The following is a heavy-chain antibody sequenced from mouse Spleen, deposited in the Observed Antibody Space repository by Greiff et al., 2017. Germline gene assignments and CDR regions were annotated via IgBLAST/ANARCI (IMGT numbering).Heavy chain of an antibody. CDR3: ARWLLFYYAMDY. J-gene: IGHJ4*01. D-gene: IGHD2-3*01. V-gene: IGHV1-18*01. Sequence: VQLQQSGPELVKPGASVKIPCKASGYTFTDYNMDWVKQSHGKSLEWIGNINPSNGGTNYNEKFKSKATLTVDKSSSTAYMQLSSLTSEDSAVYYCARWLLFYYAMDYWGQGTSVTVSS. CDR2: INPSNGGT. CDR1: GYTFTDYN.